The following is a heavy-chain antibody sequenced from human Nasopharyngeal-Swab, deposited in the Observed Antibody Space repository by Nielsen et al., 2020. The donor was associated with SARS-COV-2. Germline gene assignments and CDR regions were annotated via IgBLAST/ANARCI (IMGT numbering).Heavy chain of an antibody. V-gene: IGHV3-21*01. Sequence: GESLKISCAASGFTFNNYNFNWVRQAPGKGLEWVSSISSSSSYIYYADSVKGRFTISRDNAKNSLYLQRNSLRAEGTAVYYCARDGLDYDFWSAYFMDVWGQGTTVTVSS. CDR2: ISSSSSYI. CDR1: GFTFNNYN. D-gene: IGHD3-3*01. J-gene: IGHJ6*02. CDR3: ARDGLDYDFWSAYFMDV.